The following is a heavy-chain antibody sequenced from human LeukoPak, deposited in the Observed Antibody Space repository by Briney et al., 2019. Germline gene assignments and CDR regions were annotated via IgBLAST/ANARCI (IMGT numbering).Heavy chain of an antibody. CDR1: GGSISSYY. CDR2: IYTSGST. J-gene: IGHJ5*02. CDR3: ARFTPQGYGWGGYNRFDP. Sequence: SETLSLTCTVSGGSISSYYWSWIRQPAGKGLEWIGRIYTSGSTNYNPSLKSRVTMSVDTSKNQFSLNLTSVTAADTAVYYCARFTPQGYGWGGYNRFDPWGQGTLVTVSS. V-gene: IGHV4-4*07. D-gene: IGHD3-16*01.